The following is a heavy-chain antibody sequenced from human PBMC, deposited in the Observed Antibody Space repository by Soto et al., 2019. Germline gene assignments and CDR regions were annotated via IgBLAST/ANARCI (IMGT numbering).Heavy chain of an antibody. J-gene: IGHJ6*02. Sequence: SETLSLTCTFSCGSIISGDYYWSWIRQPPGKGLEWIGYIYYSGSTYYNPSLKSRVTISVDTSKNQFSLKLSSVTAADTAVYYCASSSSDYYYYGMDVWGQGTTVTVS. V-gene: IGHV4-30-4*01. CDR3: ASSSSDYYYYGMDV. CDR1: CGSIISGDYY. CDR2: IYYSGST. D-gene: IGHD6-6*01.